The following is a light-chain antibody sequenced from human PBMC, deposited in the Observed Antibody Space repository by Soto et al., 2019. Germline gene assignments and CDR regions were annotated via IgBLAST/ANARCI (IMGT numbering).Light chain of an antibody. J-gene: IGLJ2*01. CDR2: EAS. V-gene: IGLV2-14*01. CDR1: NSDVGGYYS. CDR3: SSYTTSITLV. Sequence: QSALTQPASVSGSPGQSIAISCTGTNSDVGGYYSVSWYQHHPGRAPKLIIYEASKRPSGVSDRFSGSKSGNTASLTISGLQAEDEADYYCSSYTTSITLVFGGGTKLTVL.